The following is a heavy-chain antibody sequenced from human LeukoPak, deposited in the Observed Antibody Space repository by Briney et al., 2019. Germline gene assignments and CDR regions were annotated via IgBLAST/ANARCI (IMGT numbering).Heavy chain of an antibody. J-gene: IGHJ6*02. V-gene: IGHV3-7*01. Sequence: GGSLRLSCAASGFSFSSYWMSWVCQAPGKGLEWVAYIKQDGTERFYVDSVKGRFTISRDNAENSLYLRMNSLRAEDTAVYFCARVNYHYGMDVWGQGTTVTVSS. CDR3: ARVNYHYGMDV. CDR2: IKQDGTER. CDR1: GFSFSSYW.